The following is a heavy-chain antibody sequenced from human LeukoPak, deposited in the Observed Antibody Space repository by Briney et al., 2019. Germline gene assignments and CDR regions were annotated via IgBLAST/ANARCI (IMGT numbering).Heavy chain of an antibody. V-gene: IGHV3-7*03. D-gene: IGHD6-13*01. Sequence: GGSLRLSCVGSGFTFSRYWLNWVRQAPGEGLEWVACIHQNGGAEYYVDSVKGRFAISRDNTKNSLYLQMNSLTVEDTAVYYCARDLSSRDAYWGQGTLVTVSS. CDR3: ARDLSSRDAY. CDR1: GFTFSRYW. CDR2: IHQNGGAE. J-gene: IGHJ4*02.